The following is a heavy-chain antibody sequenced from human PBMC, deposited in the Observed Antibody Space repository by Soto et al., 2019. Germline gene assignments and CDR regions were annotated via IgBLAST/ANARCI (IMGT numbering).Heavy chain of an antibody. CDR1: GFTFRSYA. CDR2: ISGSGSTT. D-gene: IGHD7-27*01. Sequence: EVQLLESGGGLVQPGGSLRLSCAASGFTFRSYAVSWVRQAPGKGLEWVSGISGSGSTTYYADSVKGRFTISRDNSKNTLYLQVNSLRAEDTAIYYCAKVGNWGSATYKYNFDYWGQGTLVTVSS. CDR3: AKVGNWGSATYKYNFDY. J-gene: IGHJ4*02. V-gene: IGHV3-23*01.